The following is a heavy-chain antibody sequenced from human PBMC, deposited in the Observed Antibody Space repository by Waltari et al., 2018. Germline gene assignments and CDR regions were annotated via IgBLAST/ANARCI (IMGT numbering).Heavy chain of an antibody. CDR1: GYSISSGYY. J-gene: IGHJ4*02. CDR2: IYQSGST. V-gene: IGHV4-38-2*02. CDR3: AREGYSSSWYMGTSLFDY. D-gene: IGHD6-13*01. Sequence: QVQLQESGPGLVKPSETLSLTCTVSGYSISSGYYWGWIRQPPGKGLAWIGSIYQSGSTYYNPSLKSRVTISVDTSKNQFSLKLSSVTAADTAVYYCAREGYSSSWYMGTSLFDYWGQGTLVTVSS.